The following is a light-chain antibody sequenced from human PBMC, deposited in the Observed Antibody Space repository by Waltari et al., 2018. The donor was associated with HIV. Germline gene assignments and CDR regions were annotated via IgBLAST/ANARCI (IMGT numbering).Light chain of an antibody. CDR1: SSNIGNNY. CDR2: DNN. Sequence: QSVLTQPPSVSAAPGQKVTISCSGSSSNIGNNYVSWYQQLPGTAPKLLIYDNNKRPSGIPDRFSGSKSVTAATMGITGLQTGDEADYYCGTWDSSLNAWVFGGGTKLTVL. V-gene: IGLV1-51*01. CDR3: GTWDSSLNAWV. J-gene: IGLJ3*02.